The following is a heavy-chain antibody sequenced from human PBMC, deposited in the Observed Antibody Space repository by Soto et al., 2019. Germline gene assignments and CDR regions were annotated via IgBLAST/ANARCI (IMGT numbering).Heavy chain of an antibody. CDR3: ARWRSYYDYVWGSLFNWFDP. CDR2: IYYSGST. D-gene: IGHD3-16*01. J-gene: IGHJ5*02. CDR1: GGSISSGDYY. V-gene: IGHV4-30-4*01. Sequence: QVQLQESGPGLVKPSQTLSLTCTVSGGSISSGDYYWSWIRQPPGKGLEWIGYIYYSGSTYYNPSLKSRVTISVDTSKNQFSLKLSSVTAADTAVYYCARWRSYYDYVWGSLFNWFDPWGQGTLVTVSS.